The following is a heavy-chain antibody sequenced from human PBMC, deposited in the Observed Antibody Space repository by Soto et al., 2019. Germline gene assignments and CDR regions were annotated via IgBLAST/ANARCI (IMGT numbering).Heavy chain of an antibody. D-gene: IGHD1-26*01. Sequence: GGSLRLSCVASGFTLSVYAMGWVRLAPGKGLEWVSSISGSGDGTYYADSVKGRFTISRDNSKSTLFLQMNSLRAEDTAVYYCAREDILGARSFDYWGQGTLVTVSS. CDR3: AREDILGARSFDY. J-gene: IGHJ4*02. CDR2: ISGSGDGT. CDR1: GFTLSVYA. V-gene: IGHV3-23*01.